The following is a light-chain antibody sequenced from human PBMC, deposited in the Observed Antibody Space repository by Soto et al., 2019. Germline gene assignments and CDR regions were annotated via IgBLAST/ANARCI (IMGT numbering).Light chain of an antibody. J-gene: IGKJ4*01. Sequence: DVQMTQSPSSVSASVGDRVTITCRASQDVSSWLAWYQQKPGKAPKLLLYAASTLQTGVPSRFNGSGSGTYFTLTISSLQPEDCATDYCQQYSSYSPLTFGGGTKVEIK. CDR1: QDVSSW. CDR3: QQYSSYSPLT. CDR2: AAS. V-gene: IGKV1D-16*01.